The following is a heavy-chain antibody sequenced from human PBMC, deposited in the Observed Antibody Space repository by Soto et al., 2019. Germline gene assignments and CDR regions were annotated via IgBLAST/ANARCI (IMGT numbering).Heavy chain of an antibody. CDR1: GGSISSGNHY. CDR2: IYHSGTA. CDR3: ARVQNHDILTASSTRRSIDY. Sequence: PSETLSLTCTVSGGSISSGNHYWSWIRQHPGKGLEWIGYIYHSGTAYYNPSLKSRVMMSVDTSKSQFSLNLKSVTAADTATYYCARVQNHDILTASSTRRSIDYWGRG. V-gene: IGHV4-31*03. J-gene: IGHJ4*02. D-gene: IGHD3-9*01.